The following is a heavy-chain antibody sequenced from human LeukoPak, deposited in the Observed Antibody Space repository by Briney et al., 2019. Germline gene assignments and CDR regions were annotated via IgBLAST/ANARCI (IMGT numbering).Heavy chain of an antibody. Sequence: PGGSLRLSCAASGFTFSSYAMSWVPQAPGKGLEWVSAVSTSGDGTFYADSVKGRFTISRDNSKNTLYLQMNSLRADDTAVYYCAKDRNWGQGTLVTVSS. V-gene: IGHV3-23*01. J-gene: IGHJ4*02. CDR2: VSTSGDGT. CDR1: GFTFSSYA. CDR3: AKDRN.